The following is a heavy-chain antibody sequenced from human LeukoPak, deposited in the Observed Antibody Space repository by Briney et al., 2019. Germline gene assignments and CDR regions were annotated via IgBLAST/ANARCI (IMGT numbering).Heavy chain of an antibody. Sequence: SETLSLTCTVSGGSISSYYWSWIRQAAGKGLEWIGRIYTSGSTNYNPSLNSRVTMSVDTSKNQFSLKLSSVTAADTAVYYCARGDRLYRNYYYYYYMDVWGKGTTVTVSS. D-gene: IGHD2-2*02. V-gene: IGHV4-4*07. J-gene: IGHJ6*03. CDR2: IYTSGST. CDR1: GGSISSYY. CDR3: ARGDRLYRNYYYYYYMDV.